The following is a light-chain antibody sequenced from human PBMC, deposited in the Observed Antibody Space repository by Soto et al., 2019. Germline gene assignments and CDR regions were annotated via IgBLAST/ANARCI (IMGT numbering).Light chain of an antibody. CDR1: ESIANY. Sequence: DIQMTQSPSSLSAYVGDRVTITCRASESIANYLNCYQQKPRKAPNLLIYAASTLQTGVPSRFSGSGSGTDFTLTISSRQTEDFATYFCQQIYISPYPFGQRTKL. V-gene: IGKV1-39*01. CDR3: QQIYISPYP. CDR2: AAS. J-gene: IGKJ2*01.